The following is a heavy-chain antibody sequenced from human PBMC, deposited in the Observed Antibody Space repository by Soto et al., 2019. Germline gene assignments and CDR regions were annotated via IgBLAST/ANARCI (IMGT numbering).Heavy chain of an antibody. Sequence: QVQLVQSGAEVKKPGSSVKVSCEASGGTFKTYTINWVRQAPGQGLEWIGQIIPMYDSANYAQSFQDRVTISADKSTNTAYMELSSLRSEDTALYYCARGRLPLRQCNGGSCYSYFDYWGQGTLVTVSS. CDR3: ARGRLPLRQCNGGSCYSYFDY. D-gene: IGHD2-15*01. V-gene: IGHV1-69*06. CDR1: GGTFKTYT. J-gene: IGHJ4*02. CDR2: IIPMYDSA.